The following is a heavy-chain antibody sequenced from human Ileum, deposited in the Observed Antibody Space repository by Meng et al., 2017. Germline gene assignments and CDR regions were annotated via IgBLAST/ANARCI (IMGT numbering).Heavy chain of an antibody. V-gene: IGHV1-3*04. CDR1: GYTFTRYA. D-gene: IGHD3-9*01. CDR2: INTGNGDA. CDR3: ARGHQNYDILTGSY. J-gene: IGHJ4*02. Sequence: QGELVQSGAAGKKPRASEKVSCKASGYTFTRYAMQWVRQAPGQRLEWMGWINTGNGDAKYSQRFQGRVTITRDTSASTVYMELSSLRSEDTTVYYCARGHQNYDILTGSYWGQGTLVTVSS.